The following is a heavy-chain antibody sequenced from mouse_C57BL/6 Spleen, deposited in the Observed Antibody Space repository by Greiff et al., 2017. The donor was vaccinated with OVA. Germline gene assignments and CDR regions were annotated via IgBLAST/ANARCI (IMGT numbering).Heavy chain of an antibody. CDR3: AKGFHYYGSSYDARDY. D-gene: IGHD1-1*01. J-gene: IGHJ4*01. Sequence: EVQLQQSGPELVKPGASVKISCKASGYTFTDYYMNWVKQSHGKSLEWIGDINPNNGGTSYNQKFKGKATLTVDKSSSTAYMELLSLTSEYSAVYYCAKGFHYYGSSYDARDYWGQGTSVTVSS. CDR1: GYTFTDYY. CDR2: INPNNGGT. V-gene: IGHV1-26*01.